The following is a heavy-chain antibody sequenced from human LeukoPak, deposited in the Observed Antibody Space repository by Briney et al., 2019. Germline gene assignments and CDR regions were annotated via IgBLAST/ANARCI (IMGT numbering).Heavy chain of an antibody. CDR3: ARGEVPAAIYPTDY. V-gene: IGHV1-2*06. J-gene: IGHJ4*02. CDR2: INPNSGGT. Sequence: ASVKVSCKASGYTFTGYYMHWVRQAPGQGLEWMGRINPNSGGTNYAQKFQGRVTMTRDTSISTAYMELSRLRSDDTAVYYCARGEVPAAIYPTDYWGQGTLVTVSS. D-gene: IGHD2-2*02. CDR1: GYTFTGYY.